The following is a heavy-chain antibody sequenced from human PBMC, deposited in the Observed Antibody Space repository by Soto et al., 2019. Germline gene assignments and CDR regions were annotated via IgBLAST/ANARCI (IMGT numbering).Heavy chain of an antibody. J-gene: IGHJ6*02. CDR3: TRELPAYSGHDFHGLDV. CDR1: GFTFGDYA. Sequence: PGGSLRLSCTASGFTFGDYAMSWVRQAPGKGLEWVGFIRSKAYGGTTEYAASVKGRFTISRDDAKSIAYLQMNSLKTEDTALYYCTRELPAYSGHDFHGLDVWGQGTTVTVSS. V-gene: IGHV3-49*04. D-gene: IGHD5-12*01. CDR2: IRSKAYGGTT.